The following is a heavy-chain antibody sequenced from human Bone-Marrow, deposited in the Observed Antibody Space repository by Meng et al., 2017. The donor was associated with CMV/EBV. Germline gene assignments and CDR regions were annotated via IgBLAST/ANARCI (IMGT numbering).Heavy chain of an antibody. CDR3: AREVVVPAAIGYYYYGMDV. CDR2: ISYDGSNK. CDR1: GFTFSSYA. V-gene: IGHV3-30-3*01. J-gene: IGHJ6*02. D-gene: IGHD2-2*01. Sequence: GGSLRLSCAASGFTFSSYAMHWVRQAPGKGLEWVAVISYDGSNKYYADSVKDRFTISRDNSKNTLYLQMNSLRAEDTAVYYCAREVVVPAAIGYYYYGMDVWGQGNTVNVSS.